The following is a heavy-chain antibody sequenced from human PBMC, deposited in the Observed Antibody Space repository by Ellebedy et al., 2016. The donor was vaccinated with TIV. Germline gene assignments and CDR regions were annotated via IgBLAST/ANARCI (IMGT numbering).Heavy chain of an antibody. CDR1: GFTISNSA. D-gene: IGHD3-16*01. CDR3: GRDWSEGGLDY. CDR2: ISYDGRKK. V-gene: IGHV3-30*04. Sequence: GGSLRLSCAASGFTISNSAMHWVRQAPGKGLEWVAAISYDGRKKYYADSVKGRFTISRDNSKHTLYLQMNSLRAEDTAVFYCGRDWSEGGLDYWGQGTLVTVSS. J-gene: IGHJ4*02.